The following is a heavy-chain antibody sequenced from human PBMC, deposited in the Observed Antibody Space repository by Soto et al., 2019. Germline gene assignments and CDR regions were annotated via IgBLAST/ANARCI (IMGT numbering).Heavy chain of an antibody. CDR3: PCQGVLSTNMFLTSFDP. V-gene: IGHV4-39*01. J-gene: IGHJ5*02. CDR2: VYYTVPP. CDR1: GGSINSSDHY. D-gene: IGHD3-10*01. Sequence: SETLSLTCSLSGGSINSSDHYWGWIRQTPGKGLEWIGSVYYTVPPCCNPSLKNPFAISVTSPRNTFPLKVYSLPASNTRIYSCPCQGVLSTNMFLTSFDPWRQGTLVTVSS.